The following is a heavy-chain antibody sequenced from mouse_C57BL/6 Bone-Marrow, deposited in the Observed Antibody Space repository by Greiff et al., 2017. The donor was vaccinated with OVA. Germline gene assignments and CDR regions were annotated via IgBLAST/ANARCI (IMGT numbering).Heavy chain of an antibody. CDR1: GYAFSSSW. D-gene: IGHD1-1*01. J-gene: IGHJ3*01. Sequence: VHLVESGPELVKPGASVKISCKASGYAFSSSWMNWVKQRPGKGLEWIGRIYPGDGDTNYNGKFKGKATLTADKSSSTAYMQLSSLTSEDSAVYFCARSDGGAWFAYWGQGTLVTVSA. V-gene: IGHV1-82*01. CDR2: IYPGDGDT. CDR3: ARSDGGAWFAY.